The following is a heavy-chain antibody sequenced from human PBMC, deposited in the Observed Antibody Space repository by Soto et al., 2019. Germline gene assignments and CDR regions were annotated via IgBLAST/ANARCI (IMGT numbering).Heavy chain of an antibody. CDR1: GYTFTSYD. V-gene: IGHV1-8*01. J-gene: IGHJ4*02. Sequence: QVQLVQSGAEVKKPGASVKVSCKASGYTFTSYDINWVRQATGQGLEWMGWMNPNSGNTGYAQKFQGRVTMTRNTSISTAYRELSSLSSEDTAVYYCERERGASRPFDYWGQGTLVTVSS. CDR3: ERERGASRPFDY. CDR2: MNPNSGNT. D-gene: IGHD5-12*01.